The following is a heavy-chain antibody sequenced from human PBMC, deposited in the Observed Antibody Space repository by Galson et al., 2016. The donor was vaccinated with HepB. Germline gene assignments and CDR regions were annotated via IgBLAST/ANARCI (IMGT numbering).Heavy chain of an antibody. Sequence: SLRLSCAASGFSFSDYYMNWFRQAPGRGLEWLSYISNSGSTIFYADSVKGRFTISRDNARDSLFLQLNSLRAEDTAVYYCATALRDSNWFYDYWGQGTLVTVSS. J-gene: IGHJ4*02. CDR2: ISNSGSTI. V-gene: IGHV3-11*01. CDR1: GFSFSDYY. D-gene: IGHD6-13*01. CDR3: ATALRDSNWFYDY.